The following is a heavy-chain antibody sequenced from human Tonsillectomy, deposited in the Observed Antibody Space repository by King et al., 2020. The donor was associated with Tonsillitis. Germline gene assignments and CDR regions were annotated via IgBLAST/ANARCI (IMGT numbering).Heavy chain of an antibody. D-gene: IGHD6-19*01. CDR2: INHSGST. CDR1: GGSFSDYY. J-gene: IGHJ5*02. V-gene: IGHV4-34*01. Sequence: VQLQQWGAGLLKPSETLTLTCAVYGGSFSDYYWSWIRQPPGKGLEWIGEINHSGSTNYNPSLKSRVTISVDTSKNQFSLNLSSVTAADTAVHYCARGRAVASPQGYWFDPWGQGTLVTVSS. CDR3: ARGRAVASPQGYWFDP.